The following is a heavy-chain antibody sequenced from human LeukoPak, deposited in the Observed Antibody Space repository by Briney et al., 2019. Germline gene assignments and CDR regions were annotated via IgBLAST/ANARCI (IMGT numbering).Heavy chain of an antibody. CDR2: INPNSGGT. D-gene: IGHD3-10*01. Sequence: ASVTVSFKASGYTFTGYYMHWVRQAPGQGLEWMGWINPNSGGTNYAQKFQGRVTMTRDTSISTAYMELSRLRSDDTAVYYCARVWFGELLYLPGWFDPWGQGTLVTVSS. CDR1: GYTFTGYY. V-gene: IGHV1-2*02. J-gene: IGHJ5*02. CDR3: ARVWFGELLYLPGWFDP.